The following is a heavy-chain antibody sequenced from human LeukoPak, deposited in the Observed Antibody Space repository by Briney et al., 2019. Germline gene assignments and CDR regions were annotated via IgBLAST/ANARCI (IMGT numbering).Heavy chain of an antibody. Sequence: SVKVSCKASGGTFSSYAISWVRQAPGQGLEWMGGIIPIFGTANYAQKFQGRVTITADESTSTAYMELSSLRSEDTAVYYCARFATAAGTPSFDYWGQGTLVTVSS. CDR1: GGTFSSYA. J-gene: IGHJ4*02. CDR3: ARFATAAGTPSFDY. CDR2: IIPIFGTA. D-gene: IGHD6-13*01. V-gene: IGHV1-69*13.